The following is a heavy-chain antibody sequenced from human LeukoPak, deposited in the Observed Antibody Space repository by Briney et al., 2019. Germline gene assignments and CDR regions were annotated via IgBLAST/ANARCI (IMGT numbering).Heavy chain of an antibody. CDR1: GYTFTSYD. CDR3: ARGTRYCSGGSCYFWFDP. D-gene: IGHD2-15*01. CDR2: MNPNSGNT. J-gene: IGHJ5*02. V-gene: IGHV1-8*01. Sequence: ASVKVSCKASGYTFTSYDINWVRQATGQGLEWMGWMNPNSGNTGYAQKFQGRVTMTRNTSISTAYMELSSLRSEDTAVYYCARGTRYCSGGSCYFWFDPRGQGTLVTVSS.